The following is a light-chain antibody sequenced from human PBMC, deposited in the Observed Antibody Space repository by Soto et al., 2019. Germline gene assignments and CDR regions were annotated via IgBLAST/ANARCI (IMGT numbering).Light chain of an antibody. CDR2: KAS. CDR1: QSISTW. CDR3: QQCNSYPWT. V-gene: IGKV1-5*03. Sequence: DIQMTQSPSTLSGSVGDRVTITCRASQSISTWLAWYQQKPGKAPNLLIYKASNLESGVPSRFSGSGSGTDFTLTISSLQPDDFATYYCQQCNSYPWTFGQGTKVDIK. J-gene: IGKJ1*01.